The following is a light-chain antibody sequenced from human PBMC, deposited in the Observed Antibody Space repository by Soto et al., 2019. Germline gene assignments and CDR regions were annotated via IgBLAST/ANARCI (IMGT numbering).Light chain of an antibody. J-gene: IGLJ2*01. V-gene: IGLV2-11*01. CDR2: DVS. Sequence: QSALTQPRSVSGSRGQSVTISCTGTSSDVGGYNSVSWYQQHPGKGPKFLIYDVSKRPSGVPDRFSGSKSGNTASLTISGLQAEDEADYYCCSYAGSYTVVFGGGPKLTVL. CDR1: SSDVGGYNS. CDR3: CSYAGSYTVV.